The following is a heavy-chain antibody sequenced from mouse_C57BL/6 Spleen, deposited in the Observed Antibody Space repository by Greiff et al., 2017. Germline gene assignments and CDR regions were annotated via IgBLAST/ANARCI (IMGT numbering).Heavy chain of an antibody. CDR1: GYAFSSYW. D-gene: IGHD3-2*02. CDR2: IYPGDGDT. J-gene: IGHJ2*01. CDR3: ARRQLRLHCDY. Sequence: QVQLKESGAELVKPGASVKISCKASGYAFSSYWMNWVKQRPGKGLEWIGQIYPGDGDTNYNGKFKGKATLTADKSSSTAYMQLSSLTSEDSAVYFCARRQLRLHCDYWGQGTTLTVSS. V-gene: IGHV1-80*01.